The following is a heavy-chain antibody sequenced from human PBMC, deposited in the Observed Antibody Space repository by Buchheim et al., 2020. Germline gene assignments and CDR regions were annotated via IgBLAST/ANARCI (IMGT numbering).Heavy chain of an antibody. V-gene: IGHV3-74*01. D-gene: IGHD2-2*01. CDR3: HIVVVSVADDF. Sequence: EVQLVESGGGLVQPGGSLRLSCAASGFTFSSYWMHWVRQVPGKGLVWVSRINSDGSTTSYADSVKGRFTMSRDNAKNTLYLQMNSLRADDTAVYYCHIVVVSVADDFWGQGTL. J-gene: IGHJ4*02. CDR2: INSDGSTT. CDR1: GFTFSSYW.